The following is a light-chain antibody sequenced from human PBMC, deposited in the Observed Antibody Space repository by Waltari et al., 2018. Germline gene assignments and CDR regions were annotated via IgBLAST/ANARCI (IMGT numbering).Light chain of an antibody. Sequence: QSALTQPASVSGSPGQSITISCSGTSSDIGGHYYVSWYQQYQGLPPQLIIYDVTNRPSGVPNRFSGSKSGYTASLTISGLQAADEAHYYCTSYTRKHTWVFGGGTKVTVL. J-gene: IGLJ3*02. CDR1: SSDIGGHYY. CDR2: DVT. V-gene: IGLV2-14*03. CDR3: TSYTRKHTWV.